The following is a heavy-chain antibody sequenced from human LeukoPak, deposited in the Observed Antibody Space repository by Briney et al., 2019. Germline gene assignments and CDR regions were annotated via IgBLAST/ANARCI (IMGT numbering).Heavy chain of an antibody. D-gene: IGHD7-27*01. V-gene: IGHV1-18*01. CDR2: ISAYNGNT. CDR3: AKDNWGFSHLLTSMDV. J-gene: IGHJ6*04. CDR1: GYTFTSYG. Sequence: ASVKVSCKASGYTFTSYGISWVRQAPGQGLEWMGWISAYNGNTNYAQKLQGRVTMTTDTSTSTAYMELRSLRSDDTAVYYCAKDNWGFSHLLTSMDVWGKGTTVTISS.